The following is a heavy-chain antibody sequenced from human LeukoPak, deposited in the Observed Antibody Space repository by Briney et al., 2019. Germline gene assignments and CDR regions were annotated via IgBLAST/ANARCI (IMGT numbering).Heavy chain of an antibody. CDR1: GGSFSSSSYY. J-gene: IGHJ5*02. Sequence: SETLSLTCAVYGGSFSSSSYYWGWIRQPPGKGLEWIGSIYYSGSTYYNPSLKSRVTISVDTSKNQFSLKLSSVTAADTAVYYCARPGLGWFDPWGQGTLVTVSS. CDR2: IYYSGST. V-gene: IGHV4-39*07. CDR3: ARPGLGWFDP. D-gene: IGHD3-22*01.